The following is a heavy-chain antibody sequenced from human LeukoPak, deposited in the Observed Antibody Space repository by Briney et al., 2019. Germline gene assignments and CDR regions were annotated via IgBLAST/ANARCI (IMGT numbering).Heavy chain of an antibody. CDR2: MNPNSGNT. CDR1: GYTFTSYD. CDR3: ARVPYYDILTGLNWFDP. J-gene: IGHJ5*02. D-gene: IGHD3-9*01. V-gene: IGHV1-8*01. Sequence: ASVKVSCKASGYTFTSYDINWVRQATGQGLEWMGWMNPNSGNTGYAQKFQGRVTMTRNTSISTAYMELSSLRSDDTAVYYCARVPYYDILTGLNWFDPWGQGTLVTVSS.